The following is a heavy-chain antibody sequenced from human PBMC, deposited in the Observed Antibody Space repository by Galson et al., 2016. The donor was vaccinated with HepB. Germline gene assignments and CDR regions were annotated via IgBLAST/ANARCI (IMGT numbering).Heavy chain of an antibody. CDR3: ARVDSGYSGYDVVPFDY. D-gene: IGHD5-12*01. CDR2: IYYTGST. CDR1: GGFISSSNW. J-gene: IGHJ4*02. Sequence: EPLSLTCAVSGGFISSSNWWSWVRPPPGKGLEWIGEIYYTGSTNYNPSLKSRVTISVDTSKNQFSLTLSSVTAADTSMYYCARVDSGYSGYDVVPFDYWGQGTLVTVSS. V-gene: IGHV4-4*02.